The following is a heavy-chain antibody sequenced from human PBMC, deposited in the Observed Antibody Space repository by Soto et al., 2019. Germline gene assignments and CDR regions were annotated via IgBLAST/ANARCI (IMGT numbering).Heavy chain of an antibody. CDR1: GGSISSYY. CDR3: ARGRIDYGDRLLDY. J-gene: IGHJ4*02. D-gene: IGHD4-17*01. V-gene: IGHV4-59*01. CDR2: IYYSGST. Sequence: PSETLSLTCTVSGGSISSYYWSWIRQPPGKGLEWIGYIYYSGSTNYNPSLKSRVTISVDTSKNQFSLKLSSVTAAGTAVYYCARGRIDYGDRLLDYWGQGTLVTVSS.